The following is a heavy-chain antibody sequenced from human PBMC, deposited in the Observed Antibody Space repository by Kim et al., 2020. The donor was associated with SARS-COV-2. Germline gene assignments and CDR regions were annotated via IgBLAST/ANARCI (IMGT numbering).Heavy chain of an antibody. Sequence: SVKVSCKASGFSFTSSAVQWVRQARGQRLEWIGWIVVGSGNTNYAQKFQERVTITRDMSTSTAYMELSSLRSEDTAVYYCAAGGRFWSGCGIDVWGQGTPVTVSS. CDR2: IVVGSGNT. J-gene: IGHJ6*02. CDR3: AAGGRFWSGCGIDV. D-gene: IGHD3-3*01. CDR1: GFSFTSSA. V-gene: IGHV1-58*01.